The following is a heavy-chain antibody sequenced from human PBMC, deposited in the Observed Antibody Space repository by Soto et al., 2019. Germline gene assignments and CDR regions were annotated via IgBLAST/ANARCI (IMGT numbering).Heavy chain of an antibody. D-gene: IGHD6-13*01. CDR1: GFTFSTSG. J-gene: IGHJ4*02. CDR2: ISHDGSDK. V-gene: IGHV3-30*18. CDR3: AKDRRSSWTFDY. Sequence: QVQLVESGGGVVQPGRSLRLSCAASGFTFSTSGMHWVRQAPGKGLEWVAVISHDGSDKYYADSVKGRFTVSRDNSKNTLYLQMSSLRAEDTAVYYCAKDRRSSWTFDYWGQGTLVTVSS.